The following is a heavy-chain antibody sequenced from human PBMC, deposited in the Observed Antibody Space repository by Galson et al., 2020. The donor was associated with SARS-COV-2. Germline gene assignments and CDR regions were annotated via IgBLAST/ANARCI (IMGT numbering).Heavy chain of an antibody. Sequence: SETLSLTCIVSGGSIRSSYYYWGWVRQPPGKGLEWIGSIYYSRSMYYNPSLKSRVTISIDTSQNVFSLKVNSVTAADTALSYCVRTHPGTSWFVEAFALGGKGRLAPVPS. D-gene: IGHD3-10*01. CDR2: IYYSRSM. V-gene: IGHV4-39*01. J-gene: IGHJ3*01. CDR1: GGSIRSSYYY. CDR3: VRTHPGTSWFVEAFAL.